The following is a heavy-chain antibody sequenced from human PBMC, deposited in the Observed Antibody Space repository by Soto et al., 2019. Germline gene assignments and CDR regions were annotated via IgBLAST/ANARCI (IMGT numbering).Heavy chain of an antibody. D-gene: IGHD2-15*01. CDR3: ATALGYCSGGSCNYYYYGMDV. CDR2: INPNSGDT. Sequence: QVQLVQSGAEVKKPGASVKVSCKASGYTFTGYYMHWVRQAPGQGLEWMGWINPNSGDTNYAQKFQGWVTMTRDTSIGTAYMELSRLRSDDTAVYYCATALGYCSGGSCNYYYYGMDVWGQGTTVTVSS. V-gene: IGHV1-2*04. J-gene: IGHJ6*02. CDR1: GYTFTGYY.